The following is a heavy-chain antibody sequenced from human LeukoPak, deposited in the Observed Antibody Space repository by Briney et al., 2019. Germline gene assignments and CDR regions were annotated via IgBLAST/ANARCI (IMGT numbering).Heavy chain of an antibody. CDR1: GGTFSSYA. D-gene: IGHD5-24*01. CDR3: ASTRDGYNTFDY. CDR2: IIPIFGTA. V-gene: IGHV1-69*05. Sequence: ASVKVSCKASGGTFSSYAICWVRQAPGQGLEWMGRIIPIFGTANYAQKFQGRVTITTDESTSTAYMELSSLRSEDTAVYYCASTRDGYNTFDYWGQGTLVTVSS. J-gene: IGHJ4*02.